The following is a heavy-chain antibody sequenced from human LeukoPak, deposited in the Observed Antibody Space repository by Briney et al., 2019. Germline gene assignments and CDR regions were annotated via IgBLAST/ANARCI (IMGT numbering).Heavy chain of an antibody. CDR3: ARITTGDILTGYSPTAFDI. Sequence: PSGTLSLTCAVSGGSISSSNWWSWVRQPPGKGLEWIGEIYHSGSTNYNPSLKSRVTISVDKSRNQFSLKLSSVTAADTAVYYCARITTGDILTGYSPTAFDIWGQGTMVTVSS. CDR1: GGSISSSNW. V-gene: IGHV4-4*02. J-gene: IGHJ3*02. D-gene: IGHD3-9*01. CDR2: IYHSGST.